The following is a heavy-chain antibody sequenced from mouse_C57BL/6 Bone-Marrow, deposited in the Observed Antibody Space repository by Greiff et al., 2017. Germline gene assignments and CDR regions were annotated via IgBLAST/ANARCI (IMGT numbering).Heavy chain of an antibody. CDR2: ISDGGSYT. Sequence: DVKLQESGGGLVKPGGSLKLSCAASGFTFSGYAMSWVRQTPEKGLEWVATISDGGSYTYYPDNVKGRFTISRDNAKNNLYLQMSHLKSEDTAMYYCARDYGSSYGYFDYWGQGTTLTVSS. CDR3: ARDYGSSYGYFDY. CDR1: GFTFSGYA. V-gene: IGHV5-4*01. J-gene: IGHJ2*01. D-gene: IGHD1-1*01.